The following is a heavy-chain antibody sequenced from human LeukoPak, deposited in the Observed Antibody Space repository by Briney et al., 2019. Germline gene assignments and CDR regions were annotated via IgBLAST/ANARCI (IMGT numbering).Heavy chain of an antibody. Sequence: SETLSLTCTVSGGSISSGDYYWSWIRQPPGKGLEWIGYIYYSGSTYYNPSLKSRVTISVDTSKNQFSLKLSSVTPEDTAVYYCARDRLGYCSSTSCYSFGWFDPWGQGTLVTVSS. CDR3: ARDRLGYCSSTSCYSFGWFDP. J-gene: IGHJ5*02. V-gene: IGHV4-30-4*01. D-gene: IGHD2-2*01. CDR1: GGSISSGDYY. CDR2: IYYSGST.